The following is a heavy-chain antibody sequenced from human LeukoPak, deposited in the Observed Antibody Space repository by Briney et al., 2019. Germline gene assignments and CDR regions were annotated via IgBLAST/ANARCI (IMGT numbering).Heavy chain of an antibody. J-gene: IGHJ4*02. V-gene: IGHV4-34*01. Sequence: PSETLSLTCAVYGGSFSGYYWSWIRQPPGKGLEWIGEINHSGSTNYNPSLKSRVTISVDTSKNQFSLKLSSVTAADTAVYYCARSYYYGSGRSDFDYWGQGTLVTVSS. CDR3: ARSYYYGSGRSDFDY. D-gene: IGHD3-10*01. CDR2: INHSGST. CDR1: GGSFSGYY.